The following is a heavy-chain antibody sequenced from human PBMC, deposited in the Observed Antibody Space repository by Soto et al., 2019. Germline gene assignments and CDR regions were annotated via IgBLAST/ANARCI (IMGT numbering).Heavy chain of an antibody. J-gene: IGHJ4*02. Sequence: QVQLVQSGAEVKKPGASVKVSCKASGYTFTSYYMHWVRQAPGQGLEWMGIINPSGGSTSYAQKFQGRVTMTRDTSTSTVYMELSSLRSEDTAVYYCARAPGIVATIVASFDYWGQGTLVTVS. CDR3: ARAPGIVATIVASFDY. CDR2: INPSGGST. V-gene: IGHV1-46*01. CDR1: GYTFTSYY. D-gene: IGHD5-12*01.